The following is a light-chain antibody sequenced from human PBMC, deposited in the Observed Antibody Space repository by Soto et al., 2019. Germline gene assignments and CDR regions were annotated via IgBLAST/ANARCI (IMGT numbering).Light chain of an antibody. CDR1: PSVSSTS. J-gene: IGKJ1*01. CDR2: GAS. Sequence: EIVLTQSPGPLSFSPREKAPLPCRARPSVSSTSLAWYQQKPGQAPRLLIYGASNRATGIPDRFSGSGSGIDFTLTISRLEPEDFAVYYCQQYDNSPPWTFGQGTKVDIK. CDR3: QQYDNSPPWT. V-gene: IGKV3-20*01.